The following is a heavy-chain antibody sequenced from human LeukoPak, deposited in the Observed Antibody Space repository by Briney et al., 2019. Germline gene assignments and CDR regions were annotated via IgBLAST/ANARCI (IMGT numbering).Heavy chain of an antibody. J-gene: IGHJ4*02. CDR1: GGSISSGGYS. CDR2: IYHSGST. V-gene: IGHV4-30-2*01. Sequence: SETLSLTCAVSGGSISSGGYSWRWIRQPPGRGLEWIGYIYHSGSTYYNPSLKSRVTISVDRSKNQFSLKLSSVTAADTAVYYCARGGIVAYWFDYWGQGTLATVSS. CDR3: ARGGIVAYWFDY. D-gene: IGHD2-15*01.